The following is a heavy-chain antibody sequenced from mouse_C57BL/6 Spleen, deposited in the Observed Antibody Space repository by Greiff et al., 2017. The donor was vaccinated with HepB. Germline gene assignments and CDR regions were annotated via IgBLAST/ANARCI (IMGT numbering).Heavy chain of an antibody. Sequence: QVQLRQPGAELVKPGASVKLSCKASGYTFTSYWMHWVKQRPGQGLEWIGMIHPNSGSTNYNEKFKSKATLTVDKSSSTAYMQLSSLTSEDSAVYYCARANWDVHYFDYWGQGTTLTVSS. V-gene: IGHV1-64*01. CDR3: ARANWDVHYFDY. J-gene: IGHJ2*01. CDR2: IHPNSGST. D-gene: IGHD4-1*01. CDR1: GYTFTSYW.